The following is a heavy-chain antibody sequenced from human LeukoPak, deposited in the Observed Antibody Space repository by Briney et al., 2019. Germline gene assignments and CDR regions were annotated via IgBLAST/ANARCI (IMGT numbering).Heavy chain of an antibody. D-gene: IGHD3-22*01. J-gene: IGHJ4*02. CDR1: GFTFSRYG. CDR3: AKELWSMGIVGEFDY. V-gene: IGHV3-30*18. CDR2: ISNDGKKT. Sequence: GGSLRLSCAASGFTFSRYGMHWVRQAPGKGLEWVAFISNDGKKTYFADSVKGRFTVSRDNSKNTLYLQMNSLRAEDTAVYYCAKELWSMGIVGEFDYWGQGTLVTVSS.